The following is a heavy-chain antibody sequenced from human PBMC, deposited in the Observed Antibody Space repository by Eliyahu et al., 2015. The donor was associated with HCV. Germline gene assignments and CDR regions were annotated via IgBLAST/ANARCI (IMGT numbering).Heavy chain of an antibody. Sequence: EVQLVESGGGLVQPGGSLRLSCAASGFTFSSYWMYWVRQAPRKGLVWVSRINSDGSGTGYADSVKGRFTISRDSAKNTLYLQVNSLRAEDTAVYYCAISVAGTGGLGYWGQGTLVTVSS. CDR3: AISVAGTGGLGY. CDR2: INSDGSGT. CDR1: GFTFSSYW. J-gene: IGHJ4*02. V-gene: IGHV3-74*01. D-gene: IGHD6-19*01.